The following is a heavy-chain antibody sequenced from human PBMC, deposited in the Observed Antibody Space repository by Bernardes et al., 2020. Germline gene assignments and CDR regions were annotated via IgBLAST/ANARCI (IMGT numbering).Heavy chain of an antibody. Sequence: SETLSLTCSVSAYSIPTSSYWGWIRQTPAKGLEWIGTIYHTGSTYYNPSLKSRVTISVDTSKNQFSLNLRSVTAADTAIYYCTRSSGIVVAEVDSWGQGTLVTVSS. V-gene: IGHV4-38-2*01. CDR3: TRSSGIVVAEVDS. D-gene: IGHD6-19*01. CDR2: IYHTGST. CDR1: AYSIPTSSY. J-gene: IGHJ4*02.